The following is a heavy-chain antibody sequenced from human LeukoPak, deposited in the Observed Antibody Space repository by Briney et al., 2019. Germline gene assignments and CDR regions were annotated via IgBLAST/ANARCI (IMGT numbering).Heavy chain of an antibody. CDR2: IYYSGST. J-gene: IGHJ6*03. CDR3: ARGGKYCSGGSCYGPSRYYYYYYYMDV. CDR1: GGSISSYY. Sequence: KTSETLSLTCTVSGGSISSYYWSWIRQPPGKGLEWIGYIYYSGSTNYNPSLKSRVTISVDTSKNQFSLKLSSVTAADTAVYYCARGGKYCSGGSCYGPSRYYYYYYYMDVWGKGTTVTVSS. D-gene: IGHD2-15*01. V-gene: IGHV4-59*12.